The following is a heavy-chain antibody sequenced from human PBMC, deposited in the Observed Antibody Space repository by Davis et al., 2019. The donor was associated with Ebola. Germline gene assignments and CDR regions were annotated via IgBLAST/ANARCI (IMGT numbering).Heavy chain of an antibody. CDR2: INSDGSST. V-gene: IGHV3-74*01. CDR1: GFTFSSYW. D-gene: IGHD6-13*01. J-gene: IGHJ4*02. Sequence: GESLKISCAASGFTFSSYWTHWVRHAPGKGLVWVSRINSDGSSTSYADSVKGRFTISRDNAKNTLYLQMNSLRAEDTAVYYCASGSSSSWYRVSYFDYWSQGTLVTVSS. CDR3: ASGSSSSWYRVSYFDY.